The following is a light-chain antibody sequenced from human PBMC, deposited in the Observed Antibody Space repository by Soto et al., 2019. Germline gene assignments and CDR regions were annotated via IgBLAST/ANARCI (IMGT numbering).Light chain of an antibody. V-gene: IGLV2-14*01. CDR1: SSDVGGYTY. CDR2: EVS. Sequence: QSVLTQPASVSGSPGQSITISCTGTSSDVGGYTYVSWYQQHPGKAPKLMIYEVSNRPSGVSNRFSGSKSGSTASLTISGLQTEDEADYYCSSFTSRFTFVFGTGTKV. J-gene: IGLJ1*01. CDR3: SSFTSRFTFV.